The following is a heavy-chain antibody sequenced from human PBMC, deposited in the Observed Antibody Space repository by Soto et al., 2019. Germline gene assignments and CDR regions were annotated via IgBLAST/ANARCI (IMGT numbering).Heavy chain of an antibody. J-gene: IGHJ4*02. CDR1: GFTFSSHW. CDR2: IKEDGSDI. CDR3: GRDSGTFHIDY. D-gene: IGHD1-26*01. V-gene: IGHV3-7*04. Sequence: EVHLVESGGDLVQPGGSLSLSCVASGFTFSSHWMTWVRQAPGKGLEWVANIKEDGSDIYYADSVKGRFTISRDNAKNSLYLQMNSLRAEDTAVYYCGRDSGTFHIDYWGQGTLVTVSS.